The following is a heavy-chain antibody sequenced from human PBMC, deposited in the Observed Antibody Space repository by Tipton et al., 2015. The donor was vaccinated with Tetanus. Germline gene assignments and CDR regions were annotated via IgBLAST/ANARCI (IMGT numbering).Heavy chain of an antibody. CDR2: ISGGGDHT. CDR1: GFTFSNYA. D-gene: IGHD3-10*01. J-gene: IGHJ4*02. CDR3: AKDTSSDSGSYDDY. Sequence: SLRLSCAASGFTFSNYAMSWVRQAPGKGLEWVSGISGGGDHTYNADSVKGRITISRDNSKNTTYLQMTSLRVEDTAIYYCAKDTSSDSGSYDDYWGLGILVTVSS. V-gene: IGHV3-23*01.